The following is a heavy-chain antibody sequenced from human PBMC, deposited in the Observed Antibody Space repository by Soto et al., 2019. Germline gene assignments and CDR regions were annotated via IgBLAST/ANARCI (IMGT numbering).Heavy chain of an antibody. CDR2: ISYDGSNK. D-gene: IGHD1-1*01. CDR3: AKDPVPDY. J-gene: IGHJ4*02. V-gene: IGHV3-30*18. CDR1: GFTFSSYG. Sequence: GGSLRLSCAASGFTFSSYGMHWVRQAPGKGLEWVAVISYDGSNKYYADSVKGRFTISRDNSKNTLYLQMNSLRAEGTAVYYCAKDPVPDYWGQGTLVTVSS.